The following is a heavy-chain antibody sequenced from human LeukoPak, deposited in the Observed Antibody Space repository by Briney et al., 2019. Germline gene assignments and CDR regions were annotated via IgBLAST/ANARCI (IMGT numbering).Heavy chain of an antibody. CDR2: ISSSSSYI. V-gene: IGHV3-21*04. J-gene: IGHJ3*02. CDR3: ARGPPYYYGSGSSLRGAFDI. Sequence: SGGSLRLSCAASGFTFSSYSMNWVRQAPGKGLEWVSSISSSSSYIYYADSVKGRFTISRDNAKNSLYLQMNSLRAEDTALYYCARGPPYYYGSGSSLRGAFDIWGQGTMVTVSS. D-gene: IGHD3-10*01. CDR1: GFTFSSYS.